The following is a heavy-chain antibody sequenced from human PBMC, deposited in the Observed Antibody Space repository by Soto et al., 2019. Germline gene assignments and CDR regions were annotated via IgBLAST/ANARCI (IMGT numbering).Heavy chain of an antibody. CDR2: IYYSGST. Sequence: SETLSLTCTVSGGSISSGGYYWSWIRQHPGKGLEWIGYIYYSGSTYYNPSLKSRVTISVDTSKNQFSLKLSSVTAADTAVYYCVRAAPQKFESWGQGTLVTVSS. CDR1: GGSISSGGYY. CDR3: VRAAPQKFES. V-gene: IGHV4-31*03. J-gene: IGHJ4*02.